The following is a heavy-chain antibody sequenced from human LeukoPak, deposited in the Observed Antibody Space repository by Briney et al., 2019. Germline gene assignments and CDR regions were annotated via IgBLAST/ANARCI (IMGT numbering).Heavy chain of an antibody. D-gene: IGHD6-6*01. V-gene: IGHV4-34*01. CDR1: GGSFSNYY. Sequence: SETLSLTCAVYGGSFSNYYWSWIRQSPGKGLEWIGEINHSGSTNYNPSLKSRVTISIDTPKNQFSLKVSSVTAADTAVYYCARIGARYYFYYMDVWGKGTTVIVSS. J-gene: IGHJ6*03. CDR2: INHSGST. CDR3: ARIGARYYFYYMDV.